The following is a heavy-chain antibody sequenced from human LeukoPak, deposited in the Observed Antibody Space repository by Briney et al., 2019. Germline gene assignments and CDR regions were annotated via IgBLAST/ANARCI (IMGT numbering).Heavy chain of an antibody. CDR3: ASWGTSGWYHY. D-gene: IGHD6-19*01. CDR2: ISSSSSTI. Sequence: GGSLRLSCAASGFTFSSYSMNWVRQAPGKGLEWVSYISSSSSTIYYADPVKGRFTISRDNAKNSLYLQMNSLRAEDTAVYYCASWGTSGWYHYWGQGTLVTVSS. J-gene: IGHJ4*02. V-gene: IGHV3-48*01. CDR1: GFTFSSYS.